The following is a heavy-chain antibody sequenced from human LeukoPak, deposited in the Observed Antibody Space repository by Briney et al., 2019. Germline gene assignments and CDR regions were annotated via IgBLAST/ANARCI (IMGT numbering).Heavy chain of an antibody. Sequence: PGGSLRLSCAASGFTFSSYGMSWVRQAPGKGLEWVSAISGSGGSTYYADSVKGRFTISRDNSKNTLYLQMNSLRAEDTAVYYCAKDLGTYYDSSGYYFSPYFDYWGQGTLVTVSS. CDR3: AKDLGTYYDSSGYYFSPYFDY. V-gene: IGHV3-23*01. J-gene: IGHJ4*02. D-gene: IGHD3-22*01. CDR1: GFTFSSYG. CDR2: ISGSGGST.